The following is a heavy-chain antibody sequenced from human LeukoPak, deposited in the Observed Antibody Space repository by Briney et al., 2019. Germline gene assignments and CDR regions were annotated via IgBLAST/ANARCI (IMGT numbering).Heavy chain of an antibody. CDR1: GGSVSSGSYY. D-gene: IGHD3-3*01. Sequence: SETLSLTCTVSGGSVSSGSYYWSWIRQPPGKGLEWIGYIYYSGSTNYNPSLKSRVTISVDTSKNQFSLKLSSVTAADTAVYYCARSWLGDLWSGYYLFDYWGQGTLVTVSS. CDR2: IYYSGST. CDR3: ARSWLGDLWSGYYLFDY. J-gene: IGHJ4*02. V-gene: IGHV4-61*01.